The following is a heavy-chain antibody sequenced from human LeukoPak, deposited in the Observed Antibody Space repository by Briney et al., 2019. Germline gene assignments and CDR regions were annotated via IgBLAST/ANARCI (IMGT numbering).Heavy chain of an antibody. V-gene: IGHV3-7*01. Sequence: GGSLRLSCAASGFTLSSYWMSWVRQAPGKGLEWVANIKQDGSEKYYVDSVKGRFTISRDNAKNSLYLQMNSLRAEDTAVYYCARDSDSSGYYYVQYYYYYYGMDVWGQGTTVTVSS. D-gene: IGHD3-22*01. CDR1: GFTLSSYW. J-gene: IGHJ6*02. CDR3: ARDSDSSGYYYVQYYYYYYGMDV. CDR2: IKQDGSEK.